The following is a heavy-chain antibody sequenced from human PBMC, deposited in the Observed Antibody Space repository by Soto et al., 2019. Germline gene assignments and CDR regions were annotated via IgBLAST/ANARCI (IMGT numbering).Heavy chain of an antibody. Sequence: ASVKVSCKASGYTFTSYYMHWVRQAPGQGLEWMGIINPSGGSTSYAQKFQGRVTMTRDTSTSTVYMELSSLRSEDTAVYYCARETSGQEAYNWFDPWGQGTLVTVSS. CDR2: INPSGGST. CDR1: GYTFTSYY. CDR3: ARETSGQEAYNWFDP. J-gene: IGHJ5*02. V-gene: IGHV1-46*01.